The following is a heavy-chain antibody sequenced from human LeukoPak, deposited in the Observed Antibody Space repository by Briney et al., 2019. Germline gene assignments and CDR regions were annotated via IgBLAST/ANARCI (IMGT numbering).Heavy chain of an antibody. D-gene: IGHD2-15*01. CDR1: EFSVGSNY. V-gene: IGHV3-66*01. CDR2: IYSGGST. J-gene: IGHJ4*02. CDR3: AREGVVVGRDFDX. Sequence: GGSLRLSCAASEFSVGSNYMTWVRQAPGKGLEWVSLIYSGGSTYYADSVKGRFTISRDNSKNTLYLQMNSLRAEDTAFYYCAREGVVVGRDFDXWGQGTLVTVXX.